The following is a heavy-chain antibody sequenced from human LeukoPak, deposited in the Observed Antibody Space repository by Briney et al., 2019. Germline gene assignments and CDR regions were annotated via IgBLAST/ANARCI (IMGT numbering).Heavy chain of an antibody. CDR3: ASYYYYDSSGYYSGFDY. D-gene: IGHD3-22*01. Sequence: ASVTVSCKASGYTFTSYGISWVRQAPGQGLEWMGWISAYNGNTNYAQKLQGRVTMTTDTSTSTAYMELRSLRSDDTAVYYCASYYYYDSSGYYSGFDYWGQGTLVTVSS. CDR1: GYTFTSYG. V-gene: IGHV1-18*01. CDR2: ISAYNGNT. J-gene: IGHJ4*02.